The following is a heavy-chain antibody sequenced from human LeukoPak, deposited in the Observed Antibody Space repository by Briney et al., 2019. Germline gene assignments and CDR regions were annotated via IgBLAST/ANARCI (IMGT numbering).Heavy chain of an antibody. Sequence: PGDSLRLSCAASGFTFTKYWMTWVRQAPGKGLEWVAFIRYDGSNKYYADSVKGRFTISRDNSKNTLYLQMNSLRAEDTAVYYCAKDQLTVNDISSSASGYRGQGTLVTVSS. D-gene: IGHD6-6*01. CDR2: IRYDGSNK. V-gene: IGHV3-30*02. J-gene: IGHJ4*02. CDR1: GFTFTKYW. CDR3: AKDQLTVNDISSSASGY.